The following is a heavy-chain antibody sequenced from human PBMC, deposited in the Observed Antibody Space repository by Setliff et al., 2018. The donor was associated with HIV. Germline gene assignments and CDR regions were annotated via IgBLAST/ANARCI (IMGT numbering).Heavy chain of an antibody. D-gene: IGHD3-10*01. V-gene: IGHV4-59*01. CDR2: IYYSGST. CDR1: GGSISSYY. J-gene: IGHJ5*01. CDR3: ARDKRGTYGFNNWFDS. Sequence: PSETLSLTCTVSGGSISSYYWNWIRQPPGKGLEWIGYIYYSGSTNYNPSLKSRVTISLDTSKNQFSLKLSSVTAADTAVYYCARDKRGTYGFNNWFDSWGQGTLVTVSS.